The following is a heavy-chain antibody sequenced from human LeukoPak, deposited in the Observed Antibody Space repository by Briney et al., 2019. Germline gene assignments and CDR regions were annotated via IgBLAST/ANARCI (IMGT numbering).Heavy chain of an antibody. V-gene: IGHV1-2*06. Sequence: ASVKVSCKASGYTFTGYYMHWVRQAPGQGLEWMGRINPSSGGTNYAQKFQGRVTMTRDTSISTAYMELSRLRSDDTAVYYCARDLGAYSSGWYSHDAFDIWGQGTMVTVSS. CDR1: GYTFTGYY. D-gene: IGHD6-19*01. CDR3: ARDLGAYSSGWYSHDAFDI. J-gene: IGHJ3*02. CDR2: INPSSGGT.